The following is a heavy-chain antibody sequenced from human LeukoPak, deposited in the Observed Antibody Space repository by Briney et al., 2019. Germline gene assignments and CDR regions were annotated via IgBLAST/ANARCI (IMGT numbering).Heavy chain of an antibody. V-gene: IGHV1-69*13. Sequence: SVKVSCKASGGTFSSYGISWVRQAPGQGLEWMGGIIPIFGTPNYAQKFQGRVTITADESTSTAYMELSSLRPEDTAVYYCARGSGTITMVRGVFYGMDVWGQGTTVTVSS. J-gene: IGHJ6*02. CDR2: IIPIFGTP. CDR1: GGTFSSYG. CDR3: ARGSGTITMVRGVFYGMDV. D-gene: IGHD3-10*01.